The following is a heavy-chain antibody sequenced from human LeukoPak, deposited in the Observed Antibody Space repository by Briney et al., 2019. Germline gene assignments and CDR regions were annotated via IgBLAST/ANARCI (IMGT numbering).Heavy chain of an antibody. J-gene: IGHJ4*02. CDR1: GGSFSGPY. D-gene: IGHD4-17*01. V-gene: IGHV4-34*01. CDR2: INHSGST. Sequence: PSETLSLTCAVYGGSFSGPYWSWIRQPPGKGLGWIGEINHSGSTNYNPSLKSRVTISVDTSKNQFSLKLSSVTAADTAVYYCARGGLRVTTGMVLSWPFDYWGQGTLVTVSS. CDR3: ARGGLRVTTGMVLSWPFDY.